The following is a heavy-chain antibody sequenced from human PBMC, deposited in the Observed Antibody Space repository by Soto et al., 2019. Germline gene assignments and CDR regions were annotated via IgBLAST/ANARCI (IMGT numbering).Heavy chain of an antibody. V-gene: IGHV2-5*02. D-gene: IGHD3-3*01. CDR1: GFSLSTSGVG. J-gene: IGHJ4*02. Sequence: QITLKESGPPLVKPTQTLTLTCTFSGFSLSTSGVGVGWIRQPPGKALEWLALIYWDDDKRYSPSLKSRLTITKDTSKNQVVLTMTNMDPVDTATYYCAHSGYYDFWSGYYIPWYFDYWGQGTLVTVSS. CDR3: AHSGYYDFWSGYYIPWYFDY. CDR2: IYWDDDK.